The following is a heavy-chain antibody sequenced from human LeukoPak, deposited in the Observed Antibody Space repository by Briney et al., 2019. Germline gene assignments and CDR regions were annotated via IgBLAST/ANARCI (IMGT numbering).Heavy chain of an antibody. Sequence: SVKLSCKASGGTFSSYAISWVRQAPGQALEWMGGIIHIFGTANYAQKFQGRVTITADESTSTAYMELSSLRSEDTDVYYCAREILRPGLVLPLYCFDYWGQGTLVTVSS. V-gene: IGHV1-69*13. CDR2: IIHIFGTA. D-gene: IGHD3-22*01. CDR1: GGTFSSYA. J-gene: IGHJ4*02. CDR3: AREILRPGLVLPLYCFDY.